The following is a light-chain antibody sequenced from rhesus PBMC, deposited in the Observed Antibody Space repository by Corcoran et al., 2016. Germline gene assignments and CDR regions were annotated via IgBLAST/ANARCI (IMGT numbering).Light chain of an antibody. Sequence: EIVMTQSPATLALSPGERATLSCRASQRVSSYLAWYQQKPGQAPRLRIYGASSRATGSPERFSGSGSGAEFTLTISSLEPEDVGVYFCLQSSSWPALTFGGGTKVVIK. CDR3: LQSSSWPALT. J-gene: IGKJ4*01. CDR1: QRVSSY. CDR2: GAS. V-gene: IGKV3-24*04.